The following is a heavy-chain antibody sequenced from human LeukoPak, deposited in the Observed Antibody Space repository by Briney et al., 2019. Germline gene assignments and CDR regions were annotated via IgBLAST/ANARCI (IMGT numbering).Heavy chain of an antibody. J-gene: IGHJ3*02. Sequence: GGSLRLSCAASGFTFSSYDMHWVRQATGKGLEWVSAIGTAGDTYYPGSVKGRFTISRENAKNPLYLQMNSLRAGDTAVYYCAREGGSHTSDDAFDIWGQGTMVTVSS. V-gene: IGHV3-13*01. CDR3: AREGGSHTSDDAFDI. D-gene: IGHD1-26*01. CDR1: GFTFSSYD. CDR2: IGTAGDT.